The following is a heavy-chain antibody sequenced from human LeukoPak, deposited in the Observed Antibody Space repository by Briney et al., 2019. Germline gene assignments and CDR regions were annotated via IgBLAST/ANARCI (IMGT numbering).Heavy chain of an antibody. CDR2: IYYSGST. J-gene: IGHJ6*03. D-gene: IGHD4-11*01. CDR1: GGSISSYY. Sequence: PSETLSLTCTVSGGSISSYYWSWIRQPPGKGLEGIGYIYYSGSTNYNPSLKSRVTISVDTSKNQFSLKLSSVTAADTAVYYCARAYSNTPYYYYYYYMHVWGKGTTVTVSS. CDR3: ARAYSNTPYYYYYYYMHV. V-gene: IGHV4-59*01.